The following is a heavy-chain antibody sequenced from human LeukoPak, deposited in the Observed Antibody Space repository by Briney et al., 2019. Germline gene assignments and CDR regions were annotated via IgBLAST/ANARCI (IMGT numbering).Heavy chain of an antibody. V-gene: IGHV4-39*07. CDR3: ARGALGCSGGSCFFG. J-gene: IGHJ4*02. D-gene: IGHD2-15*01. CDR1: GGSNSSSSYY. Sequence: SETLSLTCTVSGGSNSSSSYYWGWIRQPPGKGLEWIGSIYYSGSTYYNPSLKSRVTISVDTSKNQFSLKLSSVTAADTAVYYCARGALGCSGGSCFFGWGQGTLVTVSS. CDR2: IYYSGST.